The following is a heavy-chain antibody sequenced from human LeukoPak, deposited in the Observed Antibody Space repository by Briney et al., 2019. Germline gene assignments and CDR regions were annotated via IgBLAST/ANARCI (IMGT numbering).Heavy chain of an antibody. CDR2: IYTSGST. CDR1: GGSISSYY. V-gene: IGHV4-4*08. J-gene: IGHJ2*01. D-gene: IGHD2/OR15-2a*01. Sequence: SETLSLTCTVSGGSISSYYWSWIRQPPGKGLEWIGYIYTSGSTNYNPSLKSRVTMSVDTSKNQFSLKLSSVTAADTAVYYCARGLDYVIVWGRGTLVTVSS. CDR3: ARGLDYVIV.